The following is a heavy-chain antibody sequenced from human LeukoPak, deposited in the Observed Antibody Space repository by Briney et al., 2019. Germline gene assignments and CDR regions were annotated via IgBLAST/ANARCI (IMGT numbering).Heavy chain of an antibody. D-gene: IGHD3-10*01. CDR3: TTDYGSGSYRYFNY. Sequence: GGSLRLSCAASGFTFSNAWMSWVRQTPGKGLEWVGRIKSKTDGGTTDYVAHVKGRFTISRDDSKNTLYLQMNSLKSEDTAVYYCTTDYGSGSYRYFNYWGQGILVTVSS. CDR2: IKSKTDGGTT. CDR1: GFTFSNAW. V-gene: IGHV3-15*01. J-gene: IGHJ4*02.